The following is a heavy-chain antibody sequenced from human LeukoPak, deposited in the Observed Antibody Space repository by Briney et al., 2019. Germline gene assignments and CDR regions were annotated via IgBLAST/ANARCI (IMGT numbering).Heavy chain of an antibody. D-gene: IGHD3-3*01. V-gene: IGHV3-23*01. J-gene: IGHJ4*02. CDR1: GFTFSSYA. Sequence: GGSLRLSCAASGFTFSSYAMSWVRQAPGKGLEWVSAISGSGGSTYYADSVKGRFTISRDNSKNTLYLQMNSLRAEYTAVYYCAKEPSVEIFGVAYFDYWGQGTLVTVSS. CDR2: ISGSGGST. CDR3: AKEPSVEIFGVAYFDY.